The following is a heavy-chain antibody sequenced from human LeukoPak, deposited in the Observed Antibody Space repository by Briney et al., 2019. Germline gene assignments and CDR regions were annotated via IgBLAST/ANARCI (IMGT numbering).Heavy chain of an antibody. J-gene: IGHJ4*02. CDR3: ARVGRAFTARSSFFDY. Sequence: ASVKVSCKASGYTFTGYYMHWVRQAPGRGLEWMGWINPNSGDTNSAQNFQGRVTMTRDTSISTAYMELIRLRSADTAVYCCARVGRAFTARSSFFDYWGQGTLVTVSS. CDR2: INPNSGDT. D-gene: IGHD6-6*01. CDR1: GYTFTGYY. V-gene: IGHV1-2*02.